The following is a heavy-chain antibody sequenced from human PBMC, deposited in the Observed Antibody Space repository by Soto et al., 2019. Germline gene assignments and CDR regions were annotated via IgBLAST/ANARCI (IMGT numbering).Heavy chain of an antibody. J-gene: IGHJ6*02. CDR1: GGSISSSSYY. Sequence: QLLESGPGLVKPSETLSLTCTVSGGSISSSSYYWGWIRQPPGKGLEWIGSIYYSGSTYYNPSLKSRVTISVDTSKNQFSLKLSSVTAADTAVYYCAREGPLRQYYYYGMDVWGQGTTVTVSS. D-gene: IGHD4-17*01. V-gene: IGHV4-39*02. CDR3: AREGPLRQYYYYGMDV. CDR2: IYYSGST.